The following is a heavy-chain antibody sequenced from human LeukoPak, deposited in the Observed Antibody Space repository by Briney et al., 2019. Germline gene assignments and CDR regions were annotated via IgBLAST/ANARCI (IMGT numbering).Heavy chain of an antibody. Sequence: GRSLRLSCAASGFTFSSYAMHWVRQAPGKGLEWVAVISYDGSNKYYADSVKGRFTISRDNAKNALYLQMNSLRAEDTAVYYCAKGKSSSFDYWGQGTLVTVSS. CDR3: AKGKSSSFDY. CDR2: ISYDGSNK. D-gene: IGHD6-6*01. J-gene: IGHJ4*02. V-gene: IGHV3-30-3*01. CDR1: GFTFSSYA.